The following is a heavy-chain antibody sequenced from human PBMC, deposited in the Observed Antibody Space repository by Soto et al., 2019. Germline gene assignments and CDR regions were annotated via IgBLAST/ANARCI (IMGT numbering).Heavy chain of an antibody. D-gene: IGHD3-22*01. CDR1: GGSISSSSYY. CDR2: IYYSGST. V-gene: IGHV4-61*05. Sequence: KASETLSLTCTVSGGSISSSSYYWGWIRQPPGKGLEWIGYIYYSGSTNYNPSLKSRVTISVDTSKNQFSLKLSSVTAADTAVYYCARMIVVVPEIGYGMDVWGQGTTVTVSS. J-gene: IGHJ6*02. CDR3: ARMIVVVPEIGYGMDV.